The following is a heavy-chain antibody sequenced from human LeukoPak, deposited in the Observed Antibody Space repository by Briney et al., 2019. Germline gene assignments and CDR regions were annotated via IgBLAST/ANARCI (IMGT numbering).Heavy chain of an antibody. V-gene: IGHV1-18*04. D-gene: IGHD3-10*01. CDR1: GSTFPSYG. J-gene: IGHJ6*01. CDR3: ARDNYGSGSPRMDV. Sequence: ASVKVSSKASGSTFPSYGISWVRPAPGQGLEWMGWISAYNGNTNYAQKLQGRVTMTTDTSTSTAYMELRSLRSDDTAVYYCARDNYGSGSPRMDVWGKGTTVTVSA. CDR2: ISAYNGNT.